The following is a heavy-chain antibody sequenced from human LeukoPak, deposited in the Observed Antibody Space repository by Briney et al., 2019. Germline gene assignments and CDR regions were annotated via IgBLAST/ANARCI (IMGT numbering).Heavy chain of an antibody. CDR3: TTAMVVTAILYFQH. J-gene: IGHJ1*01. CDR2: IKSKTEGGTI. D-gene: IGHD2-21*02. V-gene: IGHV3-15*01. Sequence: GGSLRLSCAASGFTFSNAWMSWVRQAPGKGLEWVGRIKSKTEGGTIDYAAPVKDRFTISRDDSKNTLYLQMNSLKTEDTAVYYCTTAMVVTAILYFQHWGQGTLVTVSS. CDR1: GFTFSNAW.